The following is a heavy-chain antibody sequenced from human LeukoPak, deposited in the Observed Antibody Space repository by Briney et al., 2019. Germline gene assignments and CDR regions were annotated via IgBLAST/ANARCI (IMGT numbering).Heavy chain of an antibody. CDR2: ISTNGGAA. V-gene: IGHV3-64*03. J-gene: IGHJ4*02. CDR3: VKRGDSGYGDY. Sequence: PGGSLRLSCSVSGFNFSNNAMHWVRQAPGKGLEYVSAISTNGGAAYYTDSVKGRFTISRDNSKNTLYLQMSSLRTEDTAVYYCVKRGDSGYGDYWGQGTLVTVSS. D-gene: IGHD5-12*01. CDR1: GFNFSNNA.